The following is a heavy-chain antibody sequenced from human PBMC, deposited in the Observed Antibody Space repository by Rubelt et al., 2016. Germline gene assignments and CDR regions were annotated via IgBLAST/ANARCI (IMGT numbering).Heavy chain of an antibody. CDR2: IRQDGGEK. J-gene: IGHJ4*02. CDR1: GFTFSSYW. V-gene: IGHV3-7*02. CDR3: ARVRSTGYFAIDY. Sequence: ESGGGLVQPGGSLRLSCAASGFTFSSYWMSWVRQAPGKGLEWVANIRQDGGEKYYVDSVKGRFTISRDNAKNSLFLQMNSLRVEDTAVYYCARVRSTGYFAIDYWGQGTLVTVSS. D-gene: IGHD6-19*01.